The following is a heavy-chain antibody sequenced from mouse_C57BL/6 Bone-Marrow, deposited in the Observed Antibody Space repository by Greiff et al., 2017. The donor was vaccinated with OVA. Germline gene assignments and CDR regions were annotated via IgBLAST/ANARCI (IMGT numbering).Heavy chain of an antibody. CDR1: GYTFTSYW. CDR3: AREKVGSLLPAMDY. CDR2: IDPSDSYT. J-gene: IGHJ4*01. D-gene: IGHD2-1*01. Sequence: QVHVKQPGAELVMPGASVKLSCKASGYTFTSYWMHWVKQRPGQGLEWIGEIDPSDSYTNYNQKFKGKSTLTVDKSSSTAYMQLSSLTSEDSAVYYCAREKVGSLLPAMDYWGQGTSVTVSS. V-gene: IGHV1-69*01.